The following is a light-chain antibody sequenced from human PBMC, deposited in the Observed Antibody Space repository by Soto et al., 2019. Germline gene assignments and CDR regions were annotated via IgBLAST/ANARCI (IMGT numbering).Light chain of an antibody. CDR3: CSYGVSYTWV. J-gene: IGLJ3*02. Sequence: QSALTQPRSVSGSPGQSVTISCTGTSSDVGGYNYVSWYQQHPGKAPKLMIYDVTRRPSGVPDRFSGSKSGNTASLTISGLQAEDEADYYCSYGVSYTWVFGGGTKVTVL. CDR2: DVT. V-gene: IGLV2-11*01. CDR1: SSDVGGYNY.